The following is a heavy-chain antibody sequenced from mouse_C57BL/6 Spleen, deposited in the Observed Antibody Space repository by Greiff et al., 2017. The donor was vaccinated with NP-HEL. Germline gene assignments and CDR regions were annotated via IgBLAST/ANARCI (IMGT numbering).Heavy chain of an antibody. D-gene: IGHD2-12*01. CDR1: GFTFSDYY. J-gene: IGHJ4*01. V-gene: IGHV5-16*01. Sequence: DVKLVESEGGLVQPGSSMKLSCTASGFTFSDYYMAWVRQVPEKGLEWVANINYDGSSTYYLDSLKSRFIISRDNAKNILYLQMSSLKSEDTATYYCAREIVYYAMDYWGQGTSVTVSS. CDR3: AREIVYYAMDY. CDR2: INYDGSST.